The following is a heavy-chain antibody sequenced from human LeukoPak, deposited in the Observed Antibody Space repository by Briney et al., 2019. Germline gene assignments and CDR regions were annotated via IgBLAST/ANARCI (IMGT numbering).Heavy chain of an antibody. V-gene: IGHV3-21*01. CDR2: ITSSSTYL. CDR3: ARASSTVTPFDY. D-gene: IGHD4-17*01. J-gene: IGHJ4*02. Sequence: GGSLRLSCVASGFTSGTYTMNWVRQAPGKGLEWVSSITSSSTYLYYVDSVKGRFTISRDNAKNSLYLQMNSLRAEDTAVYYCARASSTVTPFDYWGQGTLVTVSS. CDR1: GFTSGTYT.